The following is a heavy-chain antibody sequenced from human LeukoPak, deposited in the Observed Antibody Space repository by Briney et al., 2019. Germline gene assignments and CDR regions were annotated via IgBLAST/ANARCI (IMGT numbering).Heavy chain of an antibody. CDR1: GGSFSGYY. V-gene: IGHV4-34*01. CDR3: ARAAAAGGHYFDY. D-gene: IGHD6-13*01. Sequence: SETLSLTCAVYGGSFSGYYWSWIRHPPGKGLEWIGEINHSGSTNYNPSLKSRVTISVDTSKNQFSLKLSSVTAADTAVYYCARAAAAGGHYFDYRGQGTLVTVSS. J-gene: IGHJ4*02. CDR2: INHSGST.